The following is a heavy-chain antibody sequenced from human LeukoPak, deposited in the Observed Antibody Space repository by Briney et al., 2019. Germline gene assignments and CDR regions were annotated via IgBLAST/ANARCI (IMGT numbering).Heavy chain of an antibody. CDR1: GGSISSYH. CDR3: ARHRTSGWGLDY. J-gene: IGHJ4*02. V-gene: IGHV4-59*08. Sequence: SETLSLTCTVSGGSISSYHWSWIRQPPGQGLEWIGYISTSGNTNYNPSLQSRVTTSVDTSKNQLSLKLSSVADADTAVYYCARHRTSGWGLDYWGQGTHVTVS. D-gene: IGHD6-19*01. CDR2: ISTSGNT.